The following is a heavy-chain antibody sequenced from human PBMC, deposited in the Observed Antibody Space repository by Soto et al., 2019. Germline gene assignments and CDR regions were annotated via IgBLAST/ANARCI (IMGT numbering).Heavy chain of an antibody. D-gene: IGHD3-10*01. CDR2: MSGSGGST. J-gene: IGHJ4*02. Sequence: EVQLLESGGGLVQPGGSLRLSCAASGFTFSTYAMSWVRQAPGKGLEWVSRMSGSGGSTYYADSVKGRFTISRDNSKNTLYLQMNSLRAEDTAVYYCMNLYSYGSGSYYKWGQGTLVTVSS. CDR3: MNLYSYGSGSYYK. V-gene: IGHV3-23*01. CDR1: GFTFSTYA.